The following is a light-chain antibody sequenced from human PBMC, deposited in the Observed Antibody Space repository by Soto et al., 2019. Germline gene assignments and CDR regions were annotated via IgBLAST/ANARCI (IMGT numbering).Light chain of an antibody. J-gene: IGKJ1*01. CDR2: DVS. CDR3: QQYNRYWT. V-gene: IGKV1-5*01. CDR1: QSINGW. Sequence: DIQLTQSPSTLSATVGDRVTITCRASQSINGWLAWYQQKPGKAPKLLIYDVSSLESGVPSRFSGSGSETEYTLTISSLFPDDFATYYCQQYNRYWTFGQGTKVDIK.